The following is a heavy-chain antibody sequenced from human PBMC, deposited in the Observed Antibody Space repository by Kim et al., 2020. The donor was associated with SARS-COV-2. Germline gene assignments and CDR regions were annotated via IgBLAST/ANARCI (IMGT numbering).Heavy chain of an antibody. CDR3: AKDHTGYYYDSSGYYPGGWFDP. Sequence: GGSLRLSCAASGFTFDDYAMHWVRQAPGKGLEWVSGISWNSGSIGYADSVKGRFTISRDNAKNSLYLQMNSLRAEDTALYYCAKDHTGYYYDSSGYYPGGWFDPWGQGTLVTVSS. D-gene: IGHD3-22*01. J-gene: IGHJ5*02. CDR1: GFTFDDYA. V-gene: IGHV3-9*01. CDR2: ISWNSGSI.